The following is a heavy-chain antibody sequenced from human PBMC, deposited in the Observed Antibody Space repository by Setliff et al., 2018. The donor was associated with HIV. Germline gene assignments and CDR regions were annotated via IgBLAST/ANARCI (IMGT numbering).Heavy chain of an antibody. CDR1: GFTFDDYA. CDR2: ISNDGTRT. D-gene: IGHD5-12*01. CDR3: VTSPNIVSR. Sequence: PGGSLRLSCAASGFTFDDYAMHWVRQAPGKGLEWVSHISNDGTRTNYADSVKGRFSISRDNAKNTLYLQMNNLRAEDTAVYYCVTSPNIVSRWGQGTLVTVSS. J-gene: IGHJ4*02. V-gene: IGHV3-74*01.